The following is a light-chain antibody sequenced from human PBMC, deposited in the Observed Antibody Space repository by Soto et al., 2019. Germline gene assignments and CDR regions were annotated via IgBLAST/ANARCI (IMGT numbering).Light chain of an antibody. CDR1: QSISSY. V-gene: IGKV1-39*01. CDR2: AAS. J-gene: IGKJ1*01. Sequence: DIQMTQSHTSLSASVGDRVTITCRASQSISSYLNWHQQKPGKAPKLLIYAASTLQSGVPSRFSGSGSGTDFTLTSSSLQPEDFATYCCHQSYRTRTFGQGTKVDIK. CDR3: HQSYRTRT.